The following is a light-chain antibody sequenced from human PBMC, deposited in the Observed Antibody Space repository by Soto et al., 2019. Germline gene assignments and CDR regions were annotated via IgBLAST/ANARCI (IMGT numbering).Light chain of an antibody. CDR1: QSVSSSY. J-gene: IGKJ1*01. CDR2: GAS. CDR3: QQYVSSPRT. V-gene: IGKV3-20*01. Sequence: EIVLTQSPGTLSLSPGERATLSCRASQSVSSSYLAWYQQKPGQAPRLLIYGASSRATGIPDRFSGGGSGTDFTLTISRLEPEDFAVYYCQQYVSSPRTFGQGTKVEIK.